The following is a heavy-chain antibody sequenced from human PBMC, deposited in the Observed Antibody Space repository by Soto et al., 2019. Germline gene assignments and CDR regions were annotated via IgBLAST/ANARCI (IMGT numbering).Heavy chain of an antibody. CDR2: VSTSGSDT. D-gene: IGHD3-10*01. V-gene: IGHV3-23*01. J-gene: IGHJ5*01. CDR1: GFTFSALL. CDR3: VKGGWSDS. Sequence: GGSLRLSCTASGFTFSALLMTWVRQAPGKGLEGVSCVSTSGSDTFYADSVKGRFTISRDNSINTLYLYMNILRADDTAVYYGVKGGWSDSWGQGTLANV.